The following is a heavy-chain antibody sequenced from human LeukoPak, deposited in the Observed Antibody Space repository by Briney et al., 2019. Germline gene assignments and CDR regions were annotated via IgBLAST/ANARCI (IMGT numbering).Heavy chain of an antibody. CDR3: AKDPMTTVTMTRNSGYFQH. Sequence: PGGSLRLSCAASGFTFSSYGMHWVRQAPGKGLEWVAVISYDGSNKYYADSVKGRFTISRDNSKNTLYLQMNSLRAEDTAVYYCAKDPMTTVTMTRNSGYFQHWGQGTLVTVSS. CDR2: ISYDGSNK. V-gene: IGHV3-30*18. D-gene: IGHD4-17*01. J-gene: IGHJ1*01. CDR1: GFTFSSYG.